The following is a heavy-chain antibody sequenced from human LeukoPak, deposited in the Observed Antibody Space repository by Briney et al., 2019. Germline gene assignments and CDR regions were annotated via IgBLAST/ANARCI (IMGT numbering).Heavy chain of an antibody. CDR1: GFGFSSYW. CDR2: INQDGTTK. Sequence: GGSLRLSCAASGFGFSSYWMSWVRHNPGKGLEWVANINQDGTTKYYRDFAKGRFTISRDNAQNSLYLQINSLRAEDTAVYYCAREKGTMIRAMAFEMWGQGTMVTVSS. D-gene: IGHD3-10*01. CDR3: AREKGTMIRAMAFEM. J-gene: IGHJ3*02. V-gene: IGHV3-7*01.